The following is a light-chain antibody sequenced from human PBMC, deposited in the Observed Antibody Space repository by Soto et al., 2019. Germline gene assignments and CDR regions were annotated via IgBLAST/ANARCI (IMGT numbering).Light chain of an antibody. CDR1: QSVLYSSDNQNY. J-gene: IGKJ2*01. V-gene: IGKV4-1*01. CDR3: QQYYSTPYT. Sequence: DIVMTQSPDSLAVSLGERATINCKSSQSVLYSSDNQNYLAWYHQQPGQPPKLLIYWASTRESGVPDRFSGSGSGTDFTLTISSLQAEDVAVYYCQQYYSTPYTFGQGTKLEIK. CDR2: WAS.